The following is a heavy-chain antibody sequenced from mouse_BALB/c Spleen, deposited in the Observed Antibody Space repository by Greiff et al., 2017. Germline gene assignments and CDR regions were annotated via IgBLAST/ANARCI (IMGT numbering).Heavy chain of an antibody. CDR3: TRKGTYAL. CDR1: GYTFTSYW. V-gene: IGHV1S22*01. CDR2: IYPGSGST. J-gene: IGHJ2*01. Sequence: LQQPGSDLVRPGASVKLSCKASGYTFTSYWMHWVKQRPGQGLEWIGNIYPGSGSTNYDEKFKSKATLTVDTSSSTAYMQLSSLTSEDSAVYYCTRKGTYALWGQGTTLTVSS. D-gene: IGHD2-10*02.